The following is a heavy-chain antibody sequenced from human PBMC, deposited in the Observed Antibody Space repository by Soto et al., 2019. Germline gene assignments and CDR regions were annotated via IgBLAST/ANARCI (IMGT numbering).Heavy chain of an antibody. CDR3: AVPSFMVRGVIMTGSHDAFDI. CDR1: GYTFTSYG. D-gene: IGHD3-10*01. V-gene: IGHV1-18*01. CDR2: ISAYNGNT. Sequence: ASVKVSCKASGYTFTSYGISWVRQAPGQGLEWMGWISAYNGNTNYAQKLQGRVTMTTDTSTSTAYMELRSLRSDDTAVYYCAVPSFMVRGVIMTGSHDAFDIWGQGTMVTVSS. J-gene: IGHJ3*02.